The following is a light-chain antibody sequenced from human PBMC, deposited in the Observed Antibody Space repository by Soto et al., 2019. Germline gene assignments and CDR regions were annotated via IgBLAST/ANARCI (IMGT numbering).Light chain of an antibody. Sequence: DIQMTQSPASLAASLGDRIIISCRASQTISNYLNWYHQKPGKAPKLLIYASSTLQSGVPSTFSGSGSGTEFTLSISSLQPEDFGTYYCQQSYNIPFTFGPGTKVDVK. CDR1: QTISNY. CDR2: ASS. V-gene: IGKV1-39*01. CDR3: QQSYNIPFT. J-gene: IGKJ3*01.